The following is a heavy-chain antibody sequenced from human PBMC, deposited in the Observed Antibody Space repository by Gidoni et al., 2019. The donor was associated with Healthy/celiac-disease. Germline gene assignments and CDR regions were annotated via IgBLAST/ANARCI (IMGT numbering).Heavy chain of an antibody. J-gene: IGHJ4*02. D-gene: IGHD1-26*01. Sequence: QVQLQASGPGLVKPSETLSRTCTGSGGSISSYYWSWIRQPPGKGLEWIGYIYYSGSTHYNPSLKSRVTISVDTSKNQFSLKLSSVTAADTAVYYCARVGPNYYLDYWGQGTLVTVS. V-gene: IGHV4-59*01. CDR3: ARVGPNYYLDY. CDR2: IYYSGST. CDR1: GGSISSYY.